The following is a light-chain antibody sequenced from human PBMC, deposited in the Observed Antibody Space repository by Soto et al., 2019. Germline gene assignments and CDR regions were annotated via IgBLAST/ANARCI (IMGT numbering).Light chain of an antibody. J-gene: IGKJ3*01. CDR1: QSISTY. CDR3: QQSFSTLFT. Sequence: DIQMTQFPPSLSASEGDRVTITCRASQSISTYLNWYQKKPGKAPKLLIYAASSLQSGVPSRFSGSGSGTDFTLTISSLQAEDSATYYCQQSFSTLFTFGPGTKVDIK. CDR2: AAS. V-gene: IGKV1-39*01.